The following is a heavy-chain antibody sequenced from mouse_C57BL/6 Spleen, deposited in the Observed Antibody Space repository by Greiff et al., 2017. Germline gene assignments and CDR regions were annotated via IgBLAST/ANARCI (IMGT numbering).Heavy chain of an antibody. V-gene: IGHV1-50*01. J-gene: IGHJ3*01. CDR3: AREVLAY. D-gene: IGHD2-14*01. CDR1: GYTFTSYW. Sequence: QVQLQQPGAELVKPGASVKLSCKASGYTFTSYWMPWVKQRPGQGLEWIGEIDPSDSYTNYNQKFKGKATLTVDTSSSTAYMQLSSLTSEDSAVYYCAREVLAYWGQGTLVTVSA. CDR2: IDPSDSYT.